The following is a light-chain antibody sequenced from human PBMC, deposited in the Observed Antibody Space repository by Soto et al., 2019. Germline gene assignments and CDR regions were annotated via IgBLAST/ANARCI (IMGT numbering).Light chain of an antibody. Sequence: DIVMTQSPGALSVSPGERATFSCRASQSVSSNLAWYQQKPGQAPRLLIYGASIRATGIPARFSGSGSGTEFTLTISSLQSEDFAVYYCQHYNNWPPWTFGQGTKVDI. CDR3: QHYNNWPPWT. CDR1: QSVSSN. V-gene: IGKV3-15*01. J-gene: IGKJ1*01. CDR2: GAS.